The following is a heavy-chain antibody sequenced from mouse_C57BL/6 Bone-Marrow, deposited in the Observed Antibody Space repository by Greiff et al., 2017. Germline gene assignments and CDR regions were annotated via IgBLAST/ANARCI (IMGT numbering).Heavy chain of an antibody. CDR2: INYDGSST. V-gene: IGHV5-16*01. J-gene: IGHJ3*01. CDR1: GFTFSDYY. Sequence: EVKVVESEGGLVQPGSSMKLSCTASGFTFSDYYMAWVRQVPEKGLEWVANINYDGSSTYYLDSLKSRFIISRDNAKNILYLQMSSLKSEDTATYYCARYYYDGLVAWFAYWGQGTLVTVAA. CDR3: ARYYYDGLVAWFAY. D-gene: IGHD1-1*01.